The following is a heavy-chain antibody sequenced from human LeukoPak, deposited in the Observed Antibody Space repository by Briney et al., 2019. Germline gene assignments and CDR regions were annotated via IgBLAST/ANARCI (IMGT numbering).Heavy chain of an antibody. CDR3: AKDIGSGYDFFDY. Sequence: PGGSLRLSCAASGFTFSSYAMSWVRQAPGKGLEWVSAISGSGGSTYYADSVKGQFTISRDNSKNTLYLQMNSLRAEDTAVYYCAKDIGSGYDFFDYWGQGTLVTVSS. CDR2: ISGSGGST. CDR1: GFTFSSYA. V-gene: IGHV3-23*01. D-gene: IGHD5-12*01. J-gene: IGHJ4*02.